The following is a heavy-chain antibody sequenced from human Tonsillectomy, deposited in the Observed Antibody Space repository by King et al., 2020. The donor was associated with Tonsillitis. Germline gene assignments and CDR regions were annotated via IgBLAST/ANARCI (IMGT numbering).Heavy chain of an antibody. Sequence: VQLVQSGAEVKKPGSSVKVSCKASGGTFSSYAISWVRQAPGQGLEWMGGIIPIFGTANYAQTFQGRVTITADESTSTAYMELSSLRSEDTCVYYCASSDCSVGSCYAGGDYWGQGTLVTVSS. CDR1: GGTFSSYA. V-gene: IGHV1-69*01. D-gene: IGHD2-15*01. J-gene: IGHJ4*02. CDR3: ASSDCSVGSCYAGGDY. CDR2: IIPIFGTA.